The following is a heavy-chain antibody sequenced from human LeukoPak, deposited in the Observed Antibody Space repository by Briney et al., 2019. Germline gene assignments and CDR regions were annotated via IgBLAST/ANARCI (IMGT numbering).Heavy chain of an antibody. J-gene: IGHJ3*02. D-gene: IGHD3-10*01. CDR1: GGSISSSNW. Sequence: SGTLSLTCAVSGGSISSSNWWSWVRQPPGKGLEWIGEIYHSGSTNYNPSLKSRVTISVDKSKNQFSLKLSSVTAADTAVYYCAREAVVNQPLHAKKVLWFGELIVHDAFDIWGQGTMVTVSS. V-gene: IGHV4-4*02. CDR3: AREAVVNQPLHAKKVLWFGELIVHDAFDI. CDR2: IYHSGST.